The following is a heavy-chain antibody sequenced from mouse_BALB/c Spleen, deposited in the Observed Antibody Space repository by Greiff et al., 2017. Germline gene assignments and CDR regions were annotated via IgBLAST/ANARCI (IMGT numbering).Heavy chain of an antibody. CDR1: GYTFTSYW. D-gene: IGHD1-1*01. CDR3: ACYYYGSSLFAY. J-gene: IGHJ3*01. CDR2: INPSTGYT. V-gene: IGHV1-7*01. Sequence: QVQLQQSGAELAKPGASVKMSCKASGYTFTSYWMHWVKQRPGQGLEWIGYINPSTGYTEYNQKFKDKATLTADKSSSTAYMQLSSLTSEDSAVYYCACYYYGSSLFAYWDQGTLVTVSA.